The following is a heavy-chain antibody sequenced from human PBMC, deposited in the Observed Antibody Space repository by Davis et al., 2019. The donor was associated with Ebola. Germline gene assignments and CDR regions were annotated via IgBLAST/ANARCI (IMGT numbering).Heavy chain of an antibody. J-gene: IGHJ4*02. CDR2: IYRDGRT. D-gene: IGHD3-3*01. CDR1: GFTFSSYA. CDR3: ATQGSQYDFWSSDVVYYFDS. Sequence: GESLKISCAASGFTFSSYAMSWVRQAPGKGLEWVSVIYRDGRTYYADSVKGRFTISRDNSKNTVFLQTNSLRAEDTAVYYCATQGSQYDFWSSDVVYYFDSWGQGTLVTVSS. V-gene: IGHV3-66*01.